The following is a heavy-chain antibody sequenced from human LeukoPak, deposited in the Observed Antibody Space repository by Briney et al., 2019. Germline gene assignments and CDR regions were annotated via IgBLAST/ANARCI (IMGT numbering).Heavy chain of an antibody. D-gene: IGHD6-6*01. CDR3: ARDSIAARPLEAFDI. V-gene: IGHV4-59*01. J-gene: IGHJ3*02. CDR1: GGSISSYY. Sequence: PSETLSLTXTVSGGSISSYYWSWIRQPPGKGMEWIGYIYYSGSTNYNPSLKSRVTISVDTSKNQFSLKLSSVTAADTAVYYCARDSIAARPLEAFDIWGQGTMVTVSS. CDR2: IYYSGST.